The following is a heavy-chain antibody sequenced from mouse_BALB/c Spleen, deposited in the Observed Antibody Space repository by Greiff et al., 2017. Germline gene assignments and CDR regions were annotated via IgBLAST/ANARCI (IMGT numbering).Heavy chain of an antibody. CDR2: IYPGDGDT. V-gene: IGHV1-80*01. CDR3: AREDWDGGAMDY. Sequence: VKLQESGAELVRPGSSVKISCKASGYAFSSYWMNWVKQRPGQGLEWIGQIYPGDGDTNYNGKFKGKATLTADKSSSTAYMQLSSLTSEDSAVYFCAREDWDGGAMDYWGQGTSVTASS. J-gene: IGHJ4*01. CDR1: GYAFSSYW. D-gene: IGHD4-1*01.